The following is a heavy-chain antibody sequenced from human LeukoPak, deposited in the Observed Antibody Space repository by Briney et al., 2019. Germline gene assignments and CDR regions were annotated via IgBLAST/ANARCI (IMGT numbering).Heavy chain of an antibody. J-gene: IGHJ2*01. CDR3: AGYGNYWDWYFDL. CDR1: GYSISSGDY. CDR2: IYHSGRT. D-gene: IGHD4-11*01. Sequence: PSETLSLTCTVSGYSISSGDYWGWIRQPPGKGLEWIGSIYHSGRTYYNPSLKSRVTISVDTSKNQVSLILTSVTAADTAVYYCAGYGNYWDWYFDLWGRGTLVTVSS. V-gene: IGHV4-38-2*02.